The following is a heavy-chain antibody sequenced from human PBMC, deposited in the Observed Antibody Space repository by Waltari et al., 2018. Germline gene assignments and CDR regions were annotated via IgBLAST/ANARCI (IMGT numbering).Heavy chain of an antibody. CDR3: ARLSPPMWVRGVKGGYYFDY. Sequence: QLQLLESGPGLVKPSETLSLTCTVSGDSVINSNYSWGWIRQPPGKGLEWIGNSYYSGRSSYNPSLKSRVIISVDTSKNQFSVRLTSVTAADTAVFYCARLSPPMWVRGVKGGYYFDYWGPGTLVTVSS. CDR1: GDSVINSNYS. D-gene: IGHD3-10*01. CDR2: SYYSGRS. J-gene: IGHJ4*02. V-gene: IGHV4-39*07.